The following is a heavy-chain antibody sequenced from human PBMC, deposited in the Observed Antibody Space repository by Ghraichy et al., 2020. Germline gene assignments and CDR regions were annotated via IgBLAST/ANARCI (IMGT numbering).Heavy chain of an antibody. V-gene: IGHV1-3*01. CDR2: INAGNGNT. J-gene: IGHJ6*02. D-gene: IGHD3-22*01. CDR1: GYTFTSYA. Sequence: ASVKVSCKASGYTFTSYAMHWVRQAPGQRLEWMGWINAGNGNTKYSQKFQGRVTITRDTSASTAYMELSSLRSEDTAVYYCARDRPYYYDSSGYYENVYGMDVWGQGTTVTVSS. CDR3: ARDRPYYYDSSGYYENVYGMDV.